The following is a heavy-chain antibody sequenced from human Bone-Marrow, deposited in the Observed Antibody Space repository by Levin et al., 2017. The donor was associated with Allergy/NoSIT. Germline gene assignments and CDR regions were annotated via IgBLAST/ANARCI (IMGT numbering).Heavy chain of an antibody. Sequence: PGGSLRLSCAASGFTFDDYAMHWVRQAPGKGLEWVSGISWNSGSIGYADSVKGRFTISRDNAKNSLYLQMNSLRAEDTALYYCAKDTGLPYSSGGRRSYGMDVWGQGTTVTVSS. V-gene: IGHV3-9*01. D-gene: IGHD6-19*01. J-gene: IGHJ6*02. CDR3: AKDTGLPYSSGGRRSYGMDV. CDR2: ISWNSGSI. CDR1: GFTFDDYA.